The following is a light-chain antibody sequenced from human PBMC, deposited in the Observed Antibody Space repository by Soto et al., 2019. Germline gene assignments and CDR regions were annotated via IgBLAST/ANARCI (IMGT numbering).Light chain of an antibody. CDR1: QDISKY. J-gene: IGKJ3*01. CDR3: QQYDSFPFT. Sequence: DIQMTQSPSSLYASVGDRVTLTCQASQDISKYLNWYQQQPGKAPKLLIDDASNLETGVPSRFSGTGSGAYYTFTISSLHPEDFATYHCQQYDSFPFTFGPGTTVEIK. CDR2: DAS. V-gene: IGKV1-33*01.